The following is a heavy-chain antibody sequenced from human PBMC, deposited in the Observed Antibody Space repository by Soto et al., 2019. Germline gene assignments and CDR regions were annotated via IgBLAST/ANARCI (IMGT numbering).Heavy chain of an antibody. Sequence: PGGSLRLSCAASGFTFSSYGLHWVRQAPGKGLEWVAVISYDGSNKYYADSVKGRFTISRDNSKNTLYLQMNSLRAEDTAVYYSENFTRLGGGFDYWGQGTLVTVSS. CDR1: GFTFSSYG. CDR3: ENFTRLGGGFDY. D-gene: IGHD3-16*01. J-gene: IGHJ4*02. V-gene: IGHV3-30*18. CDR2: ISYDGSNK.